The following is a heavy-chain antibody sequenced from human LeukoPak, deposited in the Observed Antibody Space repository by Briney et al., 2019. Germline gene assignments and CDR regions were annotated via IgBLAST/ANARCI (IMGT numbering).Heavy chain of an antibody. CDR1: GFTFSDYY. J-gene: IGHJ4*02. CDR3: AKVKSSGYYYFDY. Sequence: GGSLRLSCAASGFTFSDYYMSWIRQAPGKGLEWVAFIRFDGSNKYYADSVKGRFTISRDDSKNTLFLEMNSLRAEDTAVYYCAKVKSSGYYYFDYWGQGILVTVSS. V-gene: IGHV3-30*02. D-gene: IGHD3-22*01. CDR2: IRFDGSNK.